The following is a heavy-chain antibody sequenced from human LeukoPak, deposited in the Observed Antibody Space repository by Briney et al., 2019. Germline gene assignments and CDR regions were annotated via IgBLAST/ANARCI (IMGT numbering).Heavy chain of an antibody. Sequence: GGSLRLSCAASGFSFSSYGMHWVRQAPGKGLECVAFIRYDGSNKYYADSVKGRFTTTRDNSKNTLYLQMNSLGAEDTAVYYCAKDVRYCSSTSCYSPHYYYYYMDVWGKGTTVTISS. J-gene: IGHJ6*03. CDR3: AKDVRYCSSTSCYSPHYYYYYMDV. D-gene: IGHD2-2*01. V-gene: IGHV3-30*02. CDR2: IRYDGSNK. CDR1: GFSFSSYG.